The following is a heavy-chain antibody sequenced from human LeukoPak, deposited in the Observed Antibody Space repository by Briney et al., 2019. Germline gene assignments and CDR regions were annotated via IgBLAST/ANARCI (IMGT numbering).Heavy chain of an antibody. CDR3: ARHARMSGYNFGLIDF. J-gene: IGHJ4*02. CDR1: GYSISSGYY. D-gene: IGHD5-24*01. Sequence: SETLSLTCTVSGYSISSGYYWGWIRQPPGKGLEWIGSIYHIGSTYYNPSLKTRVTISVDTSKNQLSLKLSSVTAADTAVYYCARHARMSGYNFGLIDFWGQGTLVTVSS. V-gene: IGHV4-38-2*02. CDR2: IYHIGST.